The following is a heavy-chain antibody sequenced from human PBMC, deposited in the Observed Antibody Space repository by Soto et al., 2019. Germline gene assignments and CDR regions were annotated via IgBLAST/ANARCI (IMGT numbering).Heavy chain of an antibody. D-gene: IGHD2-2*01. V-gene: IGHV4-4*02. J-gene: IGHJ2*01. Sequence: QVXXXXSGXXXVKPSGTLSXXXXXSSGXXXXNXWXSWVLQPPGKGLEWIGEIYHSGTTNYNTSLKSLVTISIDKSKNQYSLKLNPVTAAETAVYYCATGGSYCSSTACLYWYLDLWGRGTLVSVSS. CDR3: ATGGSYCSSTACLYWYLDL. CDR1: SGXXXXNXW. CDR2: IYHSGTT.